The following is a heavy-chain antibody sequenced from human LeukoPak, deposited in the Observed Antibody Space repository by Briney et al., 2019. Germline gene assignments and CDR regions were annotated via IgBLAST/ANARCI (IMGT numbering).Heavy chain of an antibody. J-gene: IGHJ3*02. Sequence: GXSXXXGGYXWXXXRQHPGKGLEWIGYIYYSGSTYYNPSLKSRVTISVDTSKNQFSLKLSSVTAADTAVYYCARDSADENAFDIWGQGTMVTVSS. CDR3: ARDSADENAFDI. V-gene: IGHV4-31*02. CDR2: IYYSGST. CDR1: GXSXXXGGYX.